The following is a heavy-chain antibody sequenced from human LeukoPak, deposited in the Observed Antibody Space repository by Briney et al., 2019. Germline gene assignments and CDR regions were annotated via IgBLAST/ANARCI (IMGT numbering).Heavy chain of an antibody. V-gene: IGHV4-39*07. Sequence: SETLSLTCTVSGGSISGSNYYWGWIRQSPGKGLEWLGNIYYSGSTYYNPSLKSRVTISVDTSKNQFSLKLSSVTAADTAVYYCARDVRTIRGVFNPWGQGTLVTVSS. CDR1: GGSISGSNYY. D-gene: IGHD3-3*01. J-gene: IGHJ5*02. CDR2: IYYSGST. CDR3: ARDVRTIRGVFNP.